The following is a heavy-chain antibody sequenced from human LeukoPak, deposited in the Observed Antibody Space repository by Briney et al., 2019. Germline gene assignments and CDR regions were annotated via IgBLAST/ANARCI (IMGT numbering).Heavy chain of an antibody. V-gene: IGHV4-38-2*02. CDR3: AKERVGWELKIAMVNWLDP. CDR2: IYHSGKS. CDR1: GYSISSGYY. Sequence: SETLSLTCSVSGYSISSGYYWDWIRQPPGKGLEWIASIYHSGKSYYNPSLESRVTISVDTSKNQISLKLSSVTAADTAVYYCAKERVGWELKIAMVNWLDPWGQGTLVTVSS. J-gene: IGHJ5*02. D-gene: IGHD3-10*01.